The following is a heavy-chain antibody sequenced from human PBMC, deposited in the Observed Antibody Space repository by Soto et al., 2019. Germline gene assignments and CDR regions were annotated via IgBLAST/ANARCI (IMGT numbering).Heavy chain of an antibody. V-gene: IGHV1-3*01. CDR3: ARVGYGNGKDV. D-gene: IGHD5-12*01. Sequence: QVQLVQSGAEVKKPGASVKLSCKASGYTFTNYTIHWVRQAPGQRLEWMGWINGGTGHTRDSHKFQGRVTFSRDTSASTAYMELSSLRSEDTAVYYCARVGYGNGKDVWGQGTTVTVSS. CDR2: INGGTGHT. CDR1: GYTFTNYT. J-gene: IGHJ6*02.